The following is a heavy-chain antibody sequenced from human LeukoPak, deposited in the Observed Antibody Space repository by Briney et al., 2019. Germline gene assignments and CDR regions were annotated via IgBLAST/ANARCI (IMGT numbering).Heavy chain of an antibody. V-gene: IGHV3-66*01. Sequence: GGSLRLSCAASGFTVSSNYMSWVRQAPGKGLEWVSVIYSGGSTYYADSVTGRFTISRDNSKNTLYLQMNSLRAEDTAVYYCARAGIAAAGDVRYYYYGMDVWGQGTTVTVSS. D-gene: IGHD6-13*01. J-gene: IGHJ6*02. CDR2: IYSGGST. CDR3: ARAGIAAAGDVRYYYYGMDV. CDR1: GFTVSSNY.